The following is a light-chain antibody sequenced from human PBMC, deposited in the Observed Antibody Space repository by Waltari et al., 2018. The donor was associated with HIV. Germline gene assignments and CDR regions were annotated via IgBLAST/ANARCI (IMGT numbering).Light chain of an antibody. CDR1: SSDVGGYNY. J-gene: IGLJ2*01. CDR3: SSYTSSSTVV. V-gene: IGLV2-14*01. CDR2: DVS. Sequence: QSALTQPASVSGSPGQSITISCTGTSSDVGGYNYVSWYQPHPGKPPKLMIYDVSKRPAGVSNRFSGSKSGNTASLTISGLQAEDEADYYCSSYTSSSTVVFGGGTKRTVL.